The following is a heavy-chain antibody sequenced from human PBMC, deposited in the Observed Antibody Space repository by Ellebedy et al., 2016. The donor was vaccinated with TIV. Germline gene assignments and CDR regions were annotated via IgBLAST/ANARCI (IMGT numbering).Heavy chain of an antibody. CDR1: GGTFSSYI. J-gene: IGHJ4*02. CDR2: INPHSGGT. CDR3: ASKAFFDY. V-gene: IGHV1-2*02. Sequence: ASVKVSXXASGGTFSSYIITWVRQAPGQGLEWMGWINPHSGGTSYAQKFQGRVTMTRDTSISTAYMELSRLRSDDTAVYYCASKAFFDYWGQGTLVTVSS.